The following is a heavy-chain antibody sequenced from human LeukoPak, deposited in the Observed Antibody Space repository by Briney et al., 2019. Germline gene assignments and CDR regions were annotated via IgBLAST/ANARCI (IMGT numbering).Heavy chain of an antibody. J-gene: IGHJ4*02. V-gene: IGHV3-30*02. CDR3: ATGYADYGGAADY. Sequence: GGSLRLSCAASGFTFSSYGMHWVRQAPGKGLEWVAFIRYDGSNKYYADSVKGRFAISRDNPKNTLYLQMNSLRAEDTAVYYCATGYADYGGAADYWGQGTLVTVSS. CDR2: IRYDGSNK. D-gene: IGHD4-17*01. CDR1: GFTFSSYG.